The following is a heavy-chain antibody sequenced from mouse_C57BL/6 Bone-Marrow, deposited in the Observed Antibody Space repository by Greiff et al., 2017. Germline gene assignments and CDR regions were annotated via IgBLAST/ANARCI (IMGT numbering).Heavy chain of an antibody. V-gene: IGHV1-76*01. CDR2: IYPGSGNT. Sequence: VQLQQSGAELVRPGASVKLSCKASGYTFTDYYINWVKQRPGQGLEWIARIYPGSGNTYYNETFKGKDTLTAEKASSTAYMQLNSLTSEVSAVYCCARASYYFLDYWGQGTTRTVSS. J-gene: IGHJ2*01. CDR3: ARASYYFLDY. D-gene: IGHD1-1*01. CDR1: GYTFTDYY.